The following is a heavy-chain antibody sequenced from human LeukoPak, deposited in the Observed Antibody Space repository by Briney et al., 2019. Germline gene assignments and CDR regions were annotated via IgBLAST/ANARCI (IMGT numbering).Heavy chain of an antibody. V-gene: IGHV4-39*02. CDR1: GGSMSSSSHY. J-gene: IGHJ3*02. CDR2: IYYIGTT. CDR3: ARETYYYDSSGYYRTDAFDI. Sequence: SETLSLTCTVSGGSMSSSSHYWGWIRQPPGKGLEWIASIYYIGTTSYNPSLKSRVTISVDTSKKQFSLKLDSVTAADTAVYYCARETYYYDSSGYYRTDAFDIWGQGTMVTVSS. D-gene: IGHD3-22*01.